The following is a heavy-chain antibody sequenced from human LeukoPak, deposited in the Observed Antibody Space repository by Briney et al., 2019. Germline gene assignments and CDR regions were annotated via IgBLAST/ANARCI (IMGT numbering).Heavy chain of an antibody. V-gene: IGHV3-66*04. J-gene: IGHJ4*02. CDR2: IYSGGAT. CDR1: GITVNINY. D-gene: IGHD3-9*01. CDR3: ARLHYDVLTGPFDY. Sequence: GGSLRLSCAASGITVNINYMSWVRQAPGKGLEWFSIIYSGGATFYADSVKGRFTISRENSKNTLWLQMNSLRAEDTAVYYCARLHYDVLTGPFDYWGQGTLVTVSS.